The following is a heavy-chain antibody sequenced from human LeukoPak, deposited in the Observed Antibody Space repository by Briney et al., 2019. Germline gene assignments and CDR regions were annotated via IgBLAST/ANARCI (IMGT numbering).Heavy chain of an antibody. CDR1: GGSISSSNW. CDR2: IYHSGST. Sequence: SETQSLTCAVSGGSISSSNWWSWVRQPPGKGLEWIGEIYHSGSTNYNPSLKSRVTISVDKSKNQFSLHLSSVTAADTAVYFCARVVAVAGLDYWGQGTLVTVSS. CDR3: ARVVAVAGLDY. D-gene: IGHD6-19*01. V-gene: IGHV4-4*02. J-gene: IGHJ4*02.